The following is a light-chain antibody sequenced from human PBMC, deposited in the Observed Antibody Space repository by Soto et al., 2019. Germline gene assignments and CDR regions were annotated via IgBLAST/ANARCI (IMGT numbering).Light chain of an antibody. J-gene: IGLJ1*01. CDR1: SSNIGAGQD. CDR3: QPYGTSLSGLYV. Sequence: QSVLTRPPSVSGAPGQRVTISCTGTSSNIGAGQDVHWYRQLPGAAPKFLISDSNNRASGVPDRFSVSKSGASASLAITGLRAEDEGDYFCQPYGTSLSGLYVFGTGTKVTVL. CDR2: DSN. V-gene: IGLV1-40*01.